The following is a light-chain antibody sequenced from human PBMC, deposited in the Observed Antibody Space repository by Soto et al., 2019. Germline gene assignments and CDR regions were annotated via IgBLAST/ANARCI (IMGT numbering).Light chain of an antibody. Sequence: IVYIKRPAKRRVWPGGRSPLSCRASQSVSSYLAWYQQKPGQAPRLLVYDASNRATGIPARFSGSGSGTDVSRTVSTLEPEDLAVYYCQQRMTFGQGTRLEIK. J-gene: IGKJ5*01. CDR1: QSVSSY. CDR3: QQRMT. V-gene: IGKV3-11*01. CDR2: DAS.